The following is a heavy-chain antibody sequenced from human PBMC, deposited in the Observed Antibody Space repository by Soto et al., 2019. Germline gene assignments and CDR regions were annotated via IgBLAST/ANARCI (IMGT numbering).Heavy chain of an antibody. Sequence: KTSETLSLTCAISGDPIGNFYWSWIRQPAGKGLESLGRLSASGRTNYSPSLQSRVTMSLDRSKNRFSLRLTSVSAADTAVYFCARGMGRYFDLWGRGTLVTVSS. CDR3: ARGMGRYFDL. J-gene: IGHJ2*01. D-gene: IGHD2-8*01. V-gene: IGHV4-4*07. CDR2: LSASGRT. CDR1: GDPIGNFY.